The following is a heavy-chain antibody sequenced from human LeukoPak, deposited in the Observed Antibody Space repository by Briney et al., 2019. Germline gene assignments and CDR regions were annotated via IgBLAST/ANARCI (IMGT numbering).Heavy chain of an antibody. CDR2: IYHSGST. CDR3: ARQGQYYDFWSGYVNWFDP. CDR1: GGSISSYY. J-gene: IGHJ5*02. Sequence: SETLSLTCTVSGGSISSYYWSWIRQPPGKGREWIGSIYHSGSTYYNPSLKSRVTISVDTSKNRFSLKLSSVTAADTAVYYCARQGQYYDFWSGYVNWFDPWGQGTLVTVSS. V-gene: IGHV4-59*08. D-gene: IGHD3-3*01.